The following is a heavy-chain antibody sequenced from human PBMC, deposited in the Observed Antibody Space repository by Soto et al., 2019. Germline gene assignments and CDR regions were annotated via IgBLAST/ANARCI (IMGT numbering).Heavy chain of an antibody. V-gene: IGHV4-61*01. Sequence: PSETLSLTCTVSGGSVSSGSYYWSWIRQPPGKGLERIGYIYYSGSTNYNPSLKSRVTISVDTSKNQFSLKLSSVTAADTAVYYCARVMAPAAGRDYLGYSSGWYGDWFAPWGQGTLVTVSS. CDR2: IYYSGST. CDR3: ARVMAPAAGRDYLGYSSGWYGDWFAP. D-gene: IGHD6-19*01. CDR1: GGSVSSGSYY. J-gene: IGHJ5*02.